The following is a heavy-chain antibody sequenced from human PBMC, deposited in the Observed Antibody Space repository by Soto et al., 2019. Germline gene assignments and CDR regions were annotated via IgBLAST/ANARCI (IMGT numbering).Heavy chain of an antibody. J-gene: IGHJ4*02. V-gene: IGHV4-59*01. Sequence: PSETLSLTCTVSNGSISSYYWSWIRQPPGKGLEWIGYIYYSGSTNYSPSLKSRVTISVDTSKNQFSLKLTSVTAADTAVYYCARSISDYYDNSGHFFFDHWGQGALVTSPQ. CDR3: ARSISDYYDNSGHFFFDH. CDR1: NGSISSYY. D-gene: IGHD3-22*01. CDR2: IYYSGST.